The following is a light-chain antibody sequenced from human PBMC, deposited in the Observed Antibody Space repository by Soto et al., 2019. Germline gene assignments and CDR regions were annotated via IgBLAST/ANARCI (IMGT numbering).Light chain of an antibody. CDR2: GAS. Sequence: EIVLTPSPGTLSLSKGERATLSCRASQSVSTNYLAWYQQKPGRAPRLLIYGASSRVTGIPGRFSGSGSGTDFTLTISRLEPEDFAVYYCQQYGSSPSITFGQGTRLEIK. V-gene: IGKV3-20*01. J-gene: IGKJ5*01. CDR1: QSVSTNY. CDR3: QQYGSSPSIT.